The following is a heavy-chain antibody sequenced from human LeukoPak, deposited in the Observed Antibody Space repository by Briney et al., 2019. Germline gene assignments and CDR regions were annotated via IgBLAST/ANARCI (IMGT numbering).Heavy chain of an antibody. D-gene: IGHD3-22*01. CDR1: GFTVSSNY. V-gene: IGHV3-53*01. CDR2: IYSGGST. J-gene: IGHJ4*02. Sequence: GGSLRLSCAASGFTVSSNYMSWVRQAPGKGLEWVSVIYSGGSTYYADSVKGRFTISRDNSKNTLYLQMNSLRAEDTAVYYCARDYYDSSGYFGYYFDYWGQGTLVTVSS. CDR3: ARDYYDSSGYFGYYFDY.